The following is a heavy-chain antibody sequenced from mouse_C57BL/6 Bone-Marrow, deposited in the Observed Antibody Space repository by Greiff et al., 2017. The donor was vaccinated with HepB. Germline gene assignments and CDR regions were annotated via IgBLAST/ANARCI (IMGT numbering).Heavy chain of an antibody. Sequence: EVQLVESGPGLVKPSQSLSLTCSVTGYSITSGYYWNWIRQFPGNKLEWMGYISYDGSNNYNPSLKNRISITRDTSKNQFFLKLNSVTTEDTATYYCANYYGSSCYAMDYWGQGTSVTVSS. CDR3: ANYYGSSCYAMDY. D-gene: IGHD1-1*01. CDR1: GYSITSGYY. CDR2: ISYDGSN. V-gene: IGHV3-6*01. J-gene: IGHJ4*01.